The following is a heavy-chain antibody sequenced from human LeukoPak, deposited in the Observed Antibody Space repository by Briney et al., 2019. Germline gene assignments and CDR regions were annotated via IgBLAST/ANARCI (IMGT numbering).Heavy chain of an antibody. D-gene: IGHD1-1*01. V-gene: IGHV5-51*01. CDR1: GYTFSNYW. CDR3: ARYKDALAWRPLEY. Sequence: GESLKISCQGSGYTFSNYWVAWVRQMPGKGLEWMGVIFPGDSDTRYSPSFQGQVTISADMSSNTAYLELKYPKASDTAVYYCARYKDALAWRPLEYWGQGTLVTVSS. J-gene: IGHJ4*02. CDR2: IFPGDSDT.